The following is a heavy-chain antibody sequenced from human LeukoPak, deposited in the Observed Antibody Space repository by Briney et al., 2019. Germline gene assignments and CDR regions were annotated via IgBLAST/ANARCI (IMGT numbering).Heavy chain of an antibody. CDR1: GFTFSRYW. CDR3: ARDPIRGDAYSWDY. V-gene: IGHV3-7*01. D-gene: IGHD5-24*01. J-gene: IGHJ4*02. CDR2: IKTDGSEK. Sequence: GGSLRLSCAASGFTFSRYWMTWVRQAPGKGLEWVANIKTDGSEKHYVDSVKGRFTISRDNTKNSLYLQMNSVRVEDTAVYYCARDPIRGDAYSWDYWGQGTLVTVSS.